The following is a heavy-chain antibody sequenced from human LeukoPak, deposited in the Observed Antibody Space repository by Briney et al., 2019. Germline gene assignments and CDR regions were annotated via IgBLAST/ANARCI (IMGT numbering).Heavy chain of an antibody. CDR2: INHSGST. D-gene: IGHD6-19*01. CDR3: ARGRSSGYFDY. CDR1: GGSFSGYY. Sequence: PSETLSLTCAVSGGSFSGYYWSWIRQPPGKGLEWIGEINHSGSTNYNPSLKSRVTISVDTSKNQFSLKLSSVTAADTAVYYCARGRSSGYFDYWGQGTLVTVSS. J-gene: IGHJ4*02. V-gene: IGHV4-34*01.